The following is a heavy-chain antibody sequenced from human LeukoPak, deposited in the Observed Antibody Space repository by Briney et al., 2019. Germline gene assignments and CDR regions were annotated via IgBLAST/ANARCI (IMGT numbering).Heavy chain of an antibody. D-gene: IGHD1-26*01. CDR2: INPKSGDV. CDR3: ARGRGATSPFEF. CDR1: GYTFTAFT. Sequence: ASVKVSCEASGYTFTAFTVHWVRQAPGQGPEWMGFINPKSGDVQYAEKFQDRVTMTRDTPIKTAYLEMSRLTSDDSAVYFCARGRGATSPFEFWGQGTLVIVSA. V-gene: IGHV1-2*02. J-gene: IGHJ4*02.